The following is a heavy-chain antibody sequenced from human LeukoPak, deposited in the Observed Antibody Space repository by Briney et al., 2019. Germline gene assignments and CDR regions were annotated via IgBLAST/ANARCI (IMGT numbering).Heavy chain of an antibody. CDR2: IYYSGST. CDR1: GGSISSHY. CDR3: ARWIAAAGFYYFDY. Sequence: PSETLSLTCTVPGGSISSHYWSWIRQPPGKGLEWIGYIYYSGSTNYNPSLKSRVTISVDTSKNQFSLKLSSVTAADTAVYYCARWIAAAGFYYFDYWGQGTLVTVSS. D-gene: IGHD6-13*01. V-gene: IGHV4-59*11. J-gene: IGHJ4*02.